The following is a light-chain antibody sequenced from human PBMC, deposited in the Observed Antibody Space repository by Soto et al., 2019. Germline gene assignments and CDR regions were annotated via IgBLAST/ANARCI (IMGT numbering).Light chain of an antibody. V-gene: IGLV1-44*01. CDR3: AAWDDSLNGPNWV. J-gene: IGLJ3*02. CDR1: SSNIGSNT. Sequence: QLVLAQPPSASGTPGQRVTISCSGSSSNIGSNTVNWDQQLPGTAPKLLIYSNNQRPSGVPDRFSGSKSGTSASLAISGLQSEDEADYYCAAWDDSLNGPNWVFGGGTKVTVL. CDR2: SNN.